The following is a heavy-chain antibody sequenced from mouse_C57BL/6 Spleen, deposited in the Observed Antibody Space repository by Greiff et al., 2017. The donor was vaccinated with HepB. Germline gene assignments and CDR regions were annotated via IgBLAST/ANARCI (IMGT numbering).Heavy chain of an antibody. V-gene: IGHV1-22*01. Sequence: EVQLQQSGPELVKPGASVKMSCKASGYTFTDYNMHWVKQSHGKSLEWIGYINPNNGGTSYNQKFKGKATLTVNESSSTAYMELRSLTSEESAVYYCARYIGYDVSMDYWGQGTSVTVSS. D-gene: IGHD2-2*01. CDR2: INPNNGGT. J-gene: IGHJ4*01. CDR1: GYTFTDYN. CDR3: ARYIGYDVSMDY.